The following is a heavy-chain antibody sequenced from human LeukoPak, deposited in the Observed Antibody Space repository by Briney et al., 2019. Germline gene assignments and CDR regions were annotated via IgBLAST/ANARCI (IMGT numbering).Heavy chain of an antibody. CDR3: AMVRGKGIGYAFDI. J-gene: IGHJ3*02. V-gene: IGHV3-64*01. CDR1: GFTFSSYA. Sequence: GGSLRLSCAASGFTFSSYAMHWVRQAPGKGLEYVSAISSNGGSTYYANSVKGRFTISRDNSKNTLYLQMGSLRAEDMAVYYCAMVRGKGIGYAFDIWGQGTMVTVSS. CDR2: ISSNGGST. D-gene: IGHD3-10*01.